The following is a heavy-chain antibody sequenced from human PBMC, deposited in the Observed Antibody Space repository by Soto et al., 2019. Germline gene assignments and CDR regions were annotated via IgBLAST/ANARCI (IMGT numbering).Heavy chain of an antibody. J-gene: IGHJ4*02. CDR1: GGFISDYY. D-gene: IGHD5-12*01. CDR2: IYYSGST. Sequence: SETLSLTCTVSGGFISDYYWSWIRQSPGKGLEWIGFIYYSGSTNYNPSLESRVAMSVDTSKNHFSLNLSSVTAADMAVYYCAREGSYSAYNFAHGIQLWSFDFWGQGALVTAPQ. V-gene: IGHV4-59*12. CDR3: AREGSYSAYNFAHGIQLWSFDF.